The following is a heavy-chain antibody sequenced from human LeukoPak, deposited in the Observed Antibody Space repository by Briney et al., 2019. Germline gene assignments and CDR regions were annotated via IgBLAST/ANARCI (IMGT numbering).Heavy chain of an antibody. Sequence: ASVEVSCKASGYTFTSYGISWVRQAPGQGLEWMGWISAYNGNTNYAQKLLGRVTMTTDTSTSTAYMELRSLRSDDTAVYYCARVIAAAGTDYFDYWGQGTLVTVSS. D-gene: IGHD6-13*01. CDR3: ARVIAAAGTDYFDY. CDR2: ISAYNGNT. J-gene: IGHJ4*02. CDR1: GYTFTSYG. V-gene: IGHV1-18*01.